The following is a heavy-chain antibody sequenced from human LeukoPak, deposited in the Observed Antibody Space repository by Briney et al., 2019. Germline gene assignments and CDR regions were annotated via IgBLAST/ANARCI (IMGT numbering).Heavy chain of an antibody. CDR2: ISSSSSYI. V-gene: IGHV3-21*01. CDR1: GITISCYI. J-gene: IGHJ4*02. D-gene: IGHD3-10*01. Sequence: SAGVQILSRASSGITISCYIMKLVRPAAGEGLGRVSSISSSSSYIYYADSVKGRFTISRDNAKNSLYLQMNSLRAEDTAVYYCAREGYYGSGSYYKDFDYWAREPWSPSPQ. CDR3: AREGYYGSGSYYKDFDY.